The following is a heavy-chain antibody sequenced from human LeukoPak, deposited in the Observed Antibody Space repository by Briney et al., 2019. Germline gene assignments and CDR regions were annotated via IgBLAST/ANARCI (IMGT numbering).Heavy chain of an antibody. V-gene: IGHV5-51*01. CDR2: IYPGDSDA. J-gene: IGHJ3*02. D-gene: IGHD1-26*01. CDR1: GYSFTSYW. Sequence: GESLKISCKGSGYSFTSYWIAWVRQMLGKGLEWMGIIYPGDSDARYSPSFQGPVTISADKSISTAYLQWNSLKASDTAMYYCARRGIVYGNDDAFDIWGQGTMVTVSS. CDR3: ARRGIVYGNDDAFDI.